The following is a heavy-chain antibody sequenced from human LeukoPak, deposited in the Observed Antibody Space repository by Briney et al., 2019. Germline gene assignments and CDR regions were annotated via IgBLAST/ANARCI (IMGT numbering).Heavy chain of an antibody. D-gene: IGHD4-23*01. CDR1: GFTFSSYA. J-gene: IGHJ4*02. CDR2: ISGSGGST. CDR3: VRRAGGYSHPYDY. V-gene: IGHV3-23*01. Sequence: GGSLRLSCAASGFTFSSYAMSWVRQAPGKGLEWVSAISGSGGSTYYADSVKGRFTISRDNSKNTLYLQMNSLRAEDTAVYYCVRRAGGYSHPYDYWGQGTLVTVSS.